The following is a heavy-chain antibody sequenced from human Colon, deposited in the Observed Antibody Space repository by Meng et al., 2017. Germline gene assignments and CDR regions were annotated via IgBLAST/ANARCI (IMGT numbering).Heavy chain of an antibody. Sequence: QVQLQQGGAGLLKPSETLSLTCAVSGGSFSGFYWSWIRQPPGKGPEWIGEIDHFGISNYNSSLKGRLTMSVDTSKKQISLTLTSVTAADTAVYYCATGLRHGDWFDPWGPGTLVTVSS. D-gene: IGHD4-17*01. V-gene: IGHV4-34*02. CDR3: ATGLRHGDWFDP. CDR1: GGSFSGFY. J-gene: IGHJ5*02. CDR2: IDHFGIS.